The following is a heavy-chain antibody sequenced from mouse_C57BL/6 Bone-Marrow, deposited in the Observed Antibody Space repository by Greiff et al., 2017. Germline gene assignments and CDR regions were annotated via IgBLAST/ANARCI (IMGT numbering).Heavy chain of an antibody. V-gene: IGHV1-54*01. J-gene: IGHJ4*01. Sequence: VQLQQSGAELVRPGTSVKVSCKASGYAFTNYLIEWVKQRPGQGLEWIGVINPGSGGTNYNEKFKGKATLTAYKSSSTAYMQLSSLTSEDSAVYFCARGDYDNYCAMDYGGQGTSATVSS. D-gene: IGHD2-4*01. CDR3: ARGDYDNYCAMDY. CDR2: INPGSGGT. CDR1: GYAFTNYL.